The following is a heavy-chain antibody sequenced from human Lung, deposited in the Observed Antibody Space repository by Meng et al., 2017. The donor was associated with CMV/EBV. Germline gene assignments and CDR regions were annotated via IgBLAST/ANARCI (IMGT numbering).Heavy chain of an antibody. CDR1: GGSFSGYY. CDR3: AREGITMVRGVIIGRPDY. V-gene: IGHV4-34*01. D-gene: IGHD3-10*01. CDR2: INHSGST. Sequence: SXTXSLXCAVYGGSFSGYYWSWIRQPPGKGLEWIGEINHSGSTNYNPSLKSRVTISVDPSKNQFSLKLSSVTAADTAVYYCAREGITMVRGVIIGRPDYWGQGXLVTVSS. J-gene: IGHJ4*02.